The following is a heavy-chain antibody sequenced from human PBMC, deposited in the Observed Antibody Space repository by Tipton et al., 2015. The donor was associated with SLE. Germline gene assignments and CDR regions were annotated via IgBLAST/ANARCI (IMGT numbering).Heavy chain of an antibody. CDR3: ARQADSSSEFDY. CDR1: GCSISSTTYY. J-gene: IGHJ4*02. D-gene: IGHD6-6*01. V-gene: IGHV4-39*07. CDR2: IYYSGIT. Sequence: TLSLTCTVSGCSISSTTYYWGWIRQPPWKGLEWIGSIYYSGITYYNQSLKSRVTISGDTSKNQFSLQLTSVTAADTAVYHCARQADSSSEFDYWGQGTLVTVSS.